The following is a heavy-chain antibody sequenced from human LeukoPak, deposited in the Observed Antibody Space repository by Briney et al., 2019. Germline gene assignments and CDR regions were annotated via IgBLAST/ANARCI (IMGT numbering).Heavy chain of an antibody. J-gene: IGHJ4*02. D-gene: IGHD4-23*01. CDR1: GGSISSSSYY. Sequence: SETLSLTCTVSGGSISSSSYYWGWIRQPPGKGLEWIGSIYYSGSTYYNPSLKSRVTISVDTSKNQFSLKMSPVIAADAAVYYCARVGVDYSGNIIKYYFDYWGQGTLVTVSS. CDR3: ARVGVDYSGNIIKYYFDY. V-gene: IGHV4-39*07. CDR2: IYYSGST.